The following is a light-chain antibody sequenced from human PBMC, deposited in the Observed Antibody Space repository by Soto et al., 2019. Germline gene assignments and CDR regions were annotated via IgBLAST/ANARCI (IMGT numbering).Light chain of an antibody. CDR2: DAS. J-gene: IGKJ4*01. CDR1: QSVSSY. Sequence: EIVLTQSPATLSLSPGERATLSCRASQSVSSYLAWNQQKPDQAPRLLIYDASNSATGIPARFSGSGSGTDFTLTISSLEPEEFAVYYCQQRSNGPLTVGGGTKVEIK. CDR3: QQRSNGPLT. V-gene: IGKV3-11*01.